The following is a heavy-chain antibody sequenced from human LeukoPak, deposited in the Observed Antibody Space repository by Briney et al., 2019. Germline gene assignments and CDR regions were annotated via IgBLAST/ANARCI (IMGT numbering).Heavy chain of an antibody. V-gene: IGHV6-1*01. CDR3: ARDGGYYYSSYAVAA. D-gene: IGHD3-10*01. Sequence: SQTLSLTCVISGDSVTSDSGAWSWIRHSPSRGLEWLGRTYYRSKWFNESAVSVRSRITINPDTSKNQFSLQLDSVTPEDTAVYYCARDGGYYYSSYAVAAWGQGTTVTVSS. CDR1: GDSVTSDSGA. J-gene: IGHJ6*02. CDR2: TYYRSKWFN.